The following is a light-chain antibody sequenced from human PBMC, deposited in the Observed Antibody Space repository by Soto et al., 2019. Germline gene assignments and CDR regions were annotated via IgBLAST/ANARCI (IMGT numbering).Light chain of an antibody. Sequence: QSALTQPPSASGSPGQSVTISCTGTSSDVGGYNYVSWYQQHPGKAPKLLMFRVTERPSGVPDRFSGSKSGNTASLTVSGLQAEDEADYYCSSYTSSSTLVFGGGTKVTVL. CDR2: RVT. V-gene: IGLV2-8*01. J-gene: IGLJ2*01. CDR3: SSYTSSSTLV. CDR1: SSDVGGYNY.